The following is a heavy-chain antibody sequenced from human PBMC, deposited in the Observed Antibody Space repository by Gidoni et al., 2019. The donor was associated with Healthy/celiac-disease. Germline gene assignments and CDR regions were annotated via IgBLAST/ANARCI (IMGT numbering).Heavy chain of an antibody. CDR3: TTDLLGADHPSVYC. Sequence: EVQLVESGGGLVKPGGSLRLSCAASGFTFSNAWMSWVRQAPGKGLEWVGRIKSKTDGGTTDYAAPVKGRFTISRDDSKNTLYLQMNSLKTEDTAVYYCTTDLLGADHPSVYCWGQGTLVTVSS. CDR1: GFTFSNAW. J-gene: IGHJ4*02. CDR2: IKSKTDGGTT. D-gene: IGHD3-3*01. V-gene: IGHV3-15*01.